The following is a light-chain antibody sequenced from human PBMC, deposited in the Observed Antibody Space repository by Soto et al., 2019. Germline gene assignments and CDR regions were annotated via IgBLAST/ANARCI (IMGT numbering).Light chain of an antibody. Sequence: EVVMTQSPATLSVSPGERVTLSCRASQSINAHLAWYQQKPGQPPRLLIHGASTRATDIPARFSGSGLGTQVILTISSVHFEDFAVDYCQQYNTWLWTFGQWTKVEIQ. CDR2: GAS. V-gene: IGKV3-15*01. J-gene: IGKJ1*01. CDR3: QQYNTWLWT. CDR1: QSINAH.